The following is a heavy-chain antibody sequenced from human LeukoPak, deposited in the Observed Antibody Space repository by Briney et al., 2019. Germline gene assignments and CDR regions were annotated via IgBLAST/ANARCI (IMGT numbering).Heavy chain of an antibody. J-gene: IGHJ4*02. CDR2: ISSSGSTI. Sequence: GGSLRLSCAASGFTFSSYAMSWVRQAPGKGLEWVSYISSSGSTIYYADSVKGRFTISRDNAKNSLYLQMNSLRAEDTAVYYCARDLYDSSGHWDYWGQGTLVTVSS. CDR1: GFTFSSYA. V-gene: IGHV3-48*04. CDR3: ARDLYDSSGHWDY. D-gene: IGHD3-22*01.